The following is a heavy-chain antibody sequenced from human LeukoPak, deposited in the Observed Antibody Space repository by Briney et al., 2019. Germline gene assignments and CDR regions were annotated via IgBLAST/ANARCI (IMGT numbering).Heavy chain of an antibody. CDR2: FDPEDGET. J-gene: IGHJ4*02. CDR3: ATDSYGYDSSGYYYDY. CDR1: GYTFTSYY. D-gene: IGHD3-22*01. V-gene: IGHV1-24*01. Sequence: ASVKVSCKASGYTFTSYYMHWVRQAPGKGLEWMGGFDPEDGETIYAQKFQGRVTMTEDTSTDTAYMELSSLRSEDTAVYYCATDSYGYDSSGYYYDYWGQGTLVTVSS.